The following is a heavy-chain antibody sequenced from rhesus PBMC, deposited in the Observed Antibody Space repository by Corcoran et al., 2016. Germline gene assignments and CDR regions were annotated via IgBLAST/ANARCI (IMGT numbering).Heavy chain of an antibody. CDR3: ARPTGTATAYYFDS. J-gene: IGHJ4*01. CDR2: NYGRSGTT. CDR1: GGSISDSYD. D-gene: IGHD1-7*02. V-gene: IGHV4-76*01. Sequence: QVQLQESGPGLVKPSETLSLTGAVSGGSISDSYDGSCIRQPPGKGLEWLGYNYGRSGTTNNNPSLKNRVTISQDTSKNQFSLKLSSVTAADTAVYYCARPTGTATAYYFDSWGQGVLVTVSS.